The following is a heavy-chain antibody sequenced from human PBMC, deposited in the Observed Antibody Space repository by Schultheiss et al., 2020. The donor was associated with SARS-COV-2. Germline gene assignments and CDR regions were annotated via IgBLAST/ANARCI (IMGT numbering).Heavy chain of an antibody. V-gene: IGHV3-30-3*01. CDR3: AKEIVVVPAAIPLYYYGMDV. D-gene: IGHD2-2*02. CDR1: GFTFSSYA. CDR2: ISYDGSNK. J-gene: IGHJ6*02. Sequence: GGSLRLSCAASGFTFSSYAMHWVRQAPGKGLEWVAVISYDGSNKYYADSVKGRFTISRDNSKNTLYLQMNSLRAEDTAVYYCAKEIVVVPAAIPLYYYGMDVWGQGTTVTVSS.